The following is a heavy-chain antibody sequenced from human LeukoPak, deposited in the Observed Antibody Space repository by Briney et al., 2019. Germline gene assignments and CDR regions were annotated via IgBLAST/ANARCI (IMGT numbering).Heavy chain of an antibody. V-gene: IGHV4-59*01. CDR2: IYYSGST. Sequence: SETLSLTCTVSGGSINSYYWSWIRQPPGKGLEWIGYIYYSGSTNYNPSLKSRVTISVDTSKNQFSLKLSSVTAADTGVYYCAREDSSGYYFGYWGQGTLVTVSS. CDR3: AREDSSGYYFGY. D-gene: IGHD3-22*01. CDR1: GGSINSYY. J-gene: IGHJ4*02.